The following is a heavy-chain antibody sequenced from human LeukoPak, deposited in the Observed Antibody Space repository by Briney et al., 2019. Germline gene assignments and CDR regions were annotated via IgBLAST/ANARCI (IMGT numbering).Heavy chain of an antibody. V-gene: IGHV3-23*01. CDR2: ISGSGGST. Sequence: PGGSLRLSCAASGFTFSSYAISWVRQAPGEGLEWVSAISGSGGSTYYADSVKGRFTISRDNSKNTLYLQMNSLRAEDTAVYYCAKLSDFWSGYFDYWGQGTLVSVSS. D-gene: IGHD3-3*01. J-gene: IGHJ4*02. CDR1: GFTFSSYA. CDR3: AKLSDFWSGYFDY.